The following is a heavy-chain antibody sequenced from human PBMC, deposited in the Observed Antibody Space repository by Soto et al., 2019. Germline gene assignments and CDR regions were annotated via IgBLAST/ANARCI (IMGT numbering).Heavy chain of an antibody. CDR1: GFTFSRYG. Sequence: GGSLRLSCEASGFTFSRYGMHWVRQAPGKGLEWVAVMSYDESSRHYADSVKGRFTNSRDNSNNTLYLQMHSLTPGDAAVYYRVNPARPMATITSFDYWGRGTLVTVSS. J-gene: IGHJ4*02. CDR3: VNPARPMATITSFDY. D-gene: IGHD5-12*01. CDR2: MSYDESSR. V-gene: IGHV3-30*18.